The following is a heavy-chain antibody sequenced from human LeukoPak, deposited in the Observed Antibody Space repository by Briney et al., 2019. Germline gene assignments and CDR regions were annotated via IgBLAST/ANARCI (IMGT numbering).Heavy chain of an antibody. V-gene: IGHV4-59*01. D-gene: IGHD1-26*01. Sequence: SETLSLTCTVSGGSISSYYWSWIRQPPGKGLEWIGYIYYSGSTNYNPSLKSRVTISVDTSKNQFSLKLSSVTAADTAVYYCAGDSGSYFDYWGQGTLVTVSS. CDR2: IYYSGST. J-gene: IGHJ4*02. CDR3: AGDSGSYFDY. CDR1: GGSISSYY.